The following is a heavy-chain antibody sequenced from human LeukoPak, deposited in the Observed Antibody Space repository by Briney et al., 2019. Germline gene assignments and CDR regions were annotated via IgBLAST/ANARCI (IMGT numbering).Heavy chain of an antibody. J-gene: IGHJ3*02. CDR1: GYTFTSYD. D-gene: IGHD2-2*01. Sequence: ASVKVSCKASGYTFTSYDINWVRQATGQGLEWMGWMNPNSGNTGYAQKFQGRVTMTRNTSISTAYMELSSLRSEDTAIYYCARPRKYCSTTSCSPNDALDIWGQGTMVTVSS. CDR2: MNPNSGNT. V-gene: IGHV1-8*01. CDR3: ARPRKYCSTTSCSPNDALDI.